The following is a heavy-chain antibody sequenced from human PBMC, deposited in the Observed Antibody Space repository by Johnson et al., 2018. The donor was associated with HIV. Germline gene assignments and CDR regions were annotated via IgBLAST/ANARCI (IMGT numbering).Heavy chain of an antibody. J-gene: IGHJ3*02. D-gene: IGHD3/OR15-3a*01. Sequence: VQLVESGGGLVQPGGSLRLSCAASGFAFSSYWMGWVRQAPGKGLEWVANIKQDGSAEYYVDSVKGRSTISRDNAKNSLYLQMNSLRDEDTAVYYCARIQRTSDAFDIWGQGTMVTVSS. CDR2: IKQDGSAE. CDR1: GFAFSSYW. V-gene: IGHV3-7*05. CDR3: ARIQRTSDAFDI.